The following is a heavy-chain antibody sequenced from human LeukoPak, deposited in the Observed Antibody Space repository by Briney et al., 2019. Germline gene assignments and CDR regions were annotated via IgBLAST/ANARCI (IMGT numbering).Heavy chain of an antibody. V-gene: IGHV3-64D*06. CDR1: GLTFSSYA. CDR2: ISSNGGTT. Sequence: GGSLRLSCSASGLTFSSYAMYWVRQAPGKGLEYVSGISSNGGTTYYADSVKGRFTISRDNSKNTLYLQMSSLRPEDTAVYYCVKNRIDYDSSGHYSYAAFDIWGQGTMVTVSS. CDR3: VKNRIDYDSSGHYSYAAFDI. J-gene: IGHJ3*02. D-gene: IGHD3-22*01.